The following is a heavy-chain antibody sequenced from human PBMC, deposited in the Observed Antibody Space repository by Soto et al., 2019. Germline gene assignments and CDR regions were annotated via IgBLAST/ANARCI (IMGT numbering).Heavy chain of an antibody. CDR3: AKALGYCSGGSCYSQIYYYYGMDV. J-gene: IGHJ6*02. D-gene: IGHD2-15*01. Sequence: GGSLRLSCAASGFTFSSYAMSWVRQAPGKGLEWVSAISGSGGSTYYADSVKGRFTISRDNSKNTLYLQMNSLRAEDTTVYYCAKALGYCSGGSCYSQIYYYYGMDVWGQGTTVTV. V-gene: IGHV3-23*01. CDR2: ISGSGGST. CDR1: GFTFSSYA.